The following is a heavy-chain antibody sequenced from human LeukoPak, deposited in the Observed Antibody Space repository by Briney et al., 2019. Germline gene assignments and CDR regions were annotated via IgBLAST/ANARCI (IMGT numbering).Heavy chain of an antibody. Sequence: ASVKVSCKASGYTFTSYTIHWVRQAPGQSLEWMGWISVGNGDSKCSQEFQGRVTLTRDTSTSTAYMELRSLRSDDTAVYYCARDRLDIVVVTAPNDAFDIWGQGTMVAVSS. J-gene: IGHJ3*02. D-gene: IGHD2-21*02. V-gene: IGHV1-3*01. CDR2: ISVGNGDS. CDR1: GYTFTSYT. CDR3: ARDRLDIVVVTAPNDAFDI.